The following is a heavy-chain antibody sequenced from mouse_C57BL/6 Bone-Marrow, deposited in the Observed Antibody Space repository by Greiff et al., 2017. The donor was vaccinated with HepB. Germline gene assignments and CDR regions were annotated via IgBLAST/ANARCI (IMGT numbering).Heavy chain of an antibody. CDR2: IYPGDGDT. D-gene: IGHD4-1*01. Sequence: QVQLQQSGPELVKPGASVKISCKASGYAFSSSWMNWVKQRPGKGLEWIGRIYPGDGDTNYNGKFKGKATLTADKSSSTAYMQLSSLTSEDSAVYFCANWDPAWFAYWGQGTLVTVSA. CDR3: ANWDPAWFAY. V-gene: IGHV1-82*01. CDR1: GYAFSSSW. J-gene: IGHJ3*01.